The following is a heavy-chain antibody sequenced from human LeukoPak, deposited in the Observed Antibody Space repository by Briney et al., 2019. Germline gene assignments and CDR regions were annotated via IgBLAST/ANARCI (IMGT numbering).Heavy chain of an antibody. D-gene: IGHD3-22*01. CDR2: VNTVSSYI. J-gene: IGHJ4*02. CDR1: GFVFSSYS. Sequence: GGSLRLSCAASGFVFSSYSFNWVRQAPGKGLEWVASVNTVSSYIYYADSVRGRFTIPRDNAKNSVLLQMNSLRAEDMAMYYCVRLRRNSDSSGFYYYDNWGQGTLVTVSS. V-gene: IGHV3-21*01. CDR3: VRLRRNSDSSGFYYYDN.